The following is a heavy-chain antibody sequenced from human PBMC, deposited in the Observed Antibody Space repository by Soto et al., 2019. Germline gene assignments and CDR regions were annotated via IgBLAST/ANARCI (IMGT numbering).Heavy chain of an antibody. CDR3: ARVARNVYYYYYMDV. J-gene: IGHJ6*03. CDR2: IIPIFGTA. V-gene: IGHV1-69*13. CDR1: GGTFSSYA. Sequence: ASVKVSCKASGGTFSSYAISWVRQAPGQGLEWMGGIIPIFGTANYAQKFQGRVTITAYEYTSTAYMELSSLRSEDTAVYYCARVARNVYYYYYMDVWGKGTTVTVSS. D-gene: IGHD1-1*01.